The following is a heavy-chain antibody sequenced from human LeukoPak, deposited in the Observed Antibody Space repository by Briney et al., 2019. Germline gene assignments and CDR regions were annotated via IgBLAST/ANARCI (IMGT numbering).Heavy chain of an antibody. J-gene: IGHJ5*02. CDR3: ARIPDSMVRGVIT. D-gene: IGHD3-10*01. Sequence: ASVKVSCKASGYTFTGYYMHWVRQAPGQGLEWMGWINPSSGGTNYAQKFQGRVTMTRDTSISTAYMELSRLRSDDTAVYYCARIPDSMVRGVITWGQGTLVTVSS. V-gene: IGHV1-2*02. CDR1: GYTFTGYY. CDR2: INPSSGGT.